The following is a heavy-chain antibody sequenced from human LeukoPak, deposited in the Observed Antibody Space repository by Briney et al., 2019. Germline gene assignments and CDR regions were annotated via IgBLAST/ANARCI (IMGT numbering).Heavy chain of an antibody. V-gene: IGHV4-34*01. Sequence: SSETLSLTCAVYGESFSAYFWNWIRQAPGKPLEYIGEINHRGSSHYNPSLKTRVTLSVDTSKNQFSLRLTPVTAAYTAVYFCAGGSSFDGYCSAGACDAGYYDAWGQGTPVTVSS. CDR2: INHRGSS. D-gene: IGHD2-15*01. J-gene: IGHJ5*02. CDR1: GESFSAYF. CDR3: AGGSSFDGYCSAGACDAGYYDA.